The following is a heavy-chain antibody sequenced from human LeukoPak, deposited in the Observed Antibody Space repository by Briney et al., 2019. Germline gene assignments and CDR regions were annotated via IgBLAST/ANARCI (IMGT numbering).Heavy chain of an antibody. J-gene: IGHJ4*02. V-gene: IGHV3-23*01. Sequence: GGSLRLSCAASGFTFSTYAMTWVRQAPGQGLEWVSSISGSGSGTYYADSVKGRFTISRDNSKNTLYVQMNSLRAEDTAVYYCARGAYSRGWTTFDYWGQGILVTVSS. CDR2: ISGSGSGT. CDR3: ARGAYSRGWTTFDY. D-gene: IGHD6-19*01. CDR1: GFTFSTYA.